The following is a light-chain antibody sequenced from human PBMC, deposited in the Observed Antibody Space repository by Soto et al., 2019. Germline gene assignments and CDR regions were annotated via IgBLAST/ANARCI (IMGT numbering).Light chain of an antibody. CDR1: SSDVGGYNY. J-gene: IGLJ1*01. CDR2: DVS. Sequence: QSVLTQPASVSGSPGQSITISCTGTSSDVGGYNYVSWYQQHPGKAPKLMIYDVSNRPSGVSNRISGSKSGSTDSLTISGLQDEDEADYYCSSYTSLSTLVFGTGTKGTVL. V-gene: IGLV2-14*01. CDR3: SSYTSLSTLV.